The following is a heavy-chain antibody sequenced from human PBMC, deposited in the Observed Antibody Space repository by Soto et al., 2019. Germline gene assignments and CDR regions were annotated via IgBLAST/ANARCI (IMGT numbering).Heavy chain of an antibody. D-gene: IGHD3-3*01. J-gene: IGHJ6*02. CDR1: GYTFTGYY. Sequence: SVKVSCKASGYTFTGYYMHWVRQAPGQGLEWMGWINPNSGGTNYAQKFQGWVTMTRDTSISTAYMELSRLRSDDTAVYYCARGRYRPSLEWYRGYYYYYGMDVWGQGTTVTVSS. V-gene: IGHV1-2*04. CDR3: ARGRYRPSLEWYRGYYYYYGMDV. CDR2: INPNSGGT.